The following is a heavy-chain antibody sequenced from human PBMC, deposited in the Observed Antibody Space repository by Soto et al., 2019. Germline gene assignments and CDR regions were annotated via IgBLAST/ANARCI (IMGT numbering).Heavy chain of an antibody. D-gene: IGHD3-22*01. CDR1: GDSVSSNSAA. J-gene: IGHJ5*02. Sequence: SQTLSLTCAISGDSVSSNSAAWNWIRQSPSRGLEWLGRTYYRSKWYNDYAVSVKSRITINPDTSKNQFSLKLSSVTAADTAVYYCARETLPETYYYDSSGYTWFDPWGQGTLVTVSS. CDR2: TYYRSKWYN. CDR3: ARETLPETYYYDSSGYTWFDP. V-gene: IGHV6-1*01.